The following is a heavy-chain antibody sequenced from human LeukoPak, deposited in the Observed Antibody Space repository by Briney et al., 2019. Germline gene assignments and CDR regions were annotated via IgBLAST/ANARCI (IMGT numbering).Heavy chain of an antibody. CDR3: VREYSGWLAAAGA. D-gene: IGHD6-13*01. J-gene: IGHJ4*02. Sequence: GGSLRLSCAASGFTFSSYWMHWVRQAPGKGLVWVSRINSDGSSTSYADSVRGRFTISRDNAKNSLYLQMNSLRAEDTAVYYCVREYSGWLAAAGAWGQGVLVTVSS. V-gene: IGHV3-74*01. CDR2: INSDGSST. CDR1: GFTFSSYW.